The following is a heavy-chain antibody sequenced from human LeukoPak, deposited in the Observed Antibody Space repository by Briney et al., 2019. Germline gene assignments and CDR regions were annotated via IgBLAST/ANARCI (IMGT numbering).Heavy chain of an antibody. CDR3: ARDLDGSGSYYTDY. Sequence: VKVSCKASAYTFSNYCFNWVRQAPGQGLEWMGWISAYNGNTRYAQKLQGRFTMSTDTSTSTAYMELRSLTSDDTAVYYCARDLDGSGSYYTDYWGQGTLVTVSS. CDR2: ISAYNGNT. CDR1: AYTFSNYC. D-gene: IGHD3-10*01. V-gene: IGHV1-18*01. J-gene: IGHJ4*02.